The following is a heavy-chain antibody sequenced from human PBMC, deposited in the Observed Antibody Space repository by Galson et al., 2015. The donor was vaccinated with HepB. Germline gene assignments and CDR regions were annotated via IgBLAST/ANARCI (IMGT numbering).Heavy chain of an antibody. CDR1: GFTVSSNY. CDR3: ARVFRAWNGDHFDY. V-gene: IGHV3-66*01. J-gene: IGHJ4*02. D-gene: IGHD1-1*01. Sequence: SLRLSCAASGFTVSSNYMSWVRQAPGKGLEWVSVIYSGGSTYYADSVKGRFTISRDNSKNTLYLQMNSLRAEDTAVYYCARVFRAWNGDHFDYWGQGTLVTVSS. CDR2: IYSGGST.